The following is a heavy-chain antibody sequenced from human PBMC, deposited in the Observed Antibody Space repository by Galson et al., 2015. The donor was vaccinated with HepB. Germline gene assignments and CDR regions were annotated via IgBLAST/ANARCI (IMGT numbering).Heavy chain of an antibody. CDR2: ISSSSTTI. V-gene: IGHV3-48*04. Sequence: SLRLSCAASTFIFSTYSMNWVRQAPGKGLEWVSYISSSSTTIYYADSAKGRFTISRDNAKNSLYLQMNSLRAEDTAVYYCARDPDLSFLCSSSSCYNAWLDPWGQGTLVTVSS. J-gene: IGHJ5*02. D-gene: IGHD2-2*02. CDR1: TFIFSTYS. CDR3: ARDPDLSFLCSSSSCYNAWLDP.